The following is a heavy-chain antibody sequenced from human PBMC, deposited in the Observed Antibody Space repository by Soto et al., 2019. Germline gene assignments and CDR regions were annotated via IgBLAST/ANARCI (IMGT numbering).Heavy chain of an antibody. Sequence: QVQLQESGPGLVKPSETLSLTCTVSGGSISSSYWSGIRQPPGKGLEWIGYIYYSGSTNYNPSLKSRVTISVDTSKNQFSLKLSSVTAADTAVYYCAREGVSSSWYNYYGMDVWGQGTTVTVSS. CDR2: IYYSGST. CDR1: GGSISSSY. V-gene: IGHV4-59*01. J-gene: IGHJ6*02. CDR3: AREGVSSSWYNYYGMDV. D-gene: IGHD6-13*01.